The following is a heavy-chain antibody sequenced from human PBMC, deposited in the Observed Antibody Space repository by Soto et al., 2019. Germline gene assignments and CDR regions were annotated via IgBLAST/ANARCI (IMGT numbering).Heavy chain of an antibody. J-gene: IGHJ4*02. V-gene: IGHV3-15*01. CDR1: GITLSNAW. Sequence: EVQLVESGGGLVKPGGSLRLSCAASGITLSNAWMTWVRQAPGKGLAWVGRIKSKADGSTTEYGSPVKDRFTITREDSENTLDLQMHILKTEDTAVYYCAKPRPGTHGYGYWGQGTLVTVSS. D-gene: IGHD5-18*01. CDR3: AKPRPGTHGYGY. CDR2: IKSKADGSTT.